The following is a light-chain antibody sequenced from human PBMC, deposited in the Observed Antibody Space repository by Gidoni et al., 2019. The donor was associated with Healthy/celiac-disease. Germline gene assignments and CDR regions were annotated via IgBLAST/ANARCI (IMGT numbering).Light chain of an antibody. CDR2: GKN. V-gene: IGLV3-19*01. CDR1: SLSSYY. J-gene: IGLJ2*01. Sequence: SSELTQYTAVSVALGQTVRITCQGDSLSSYYASWYQQKPGQAPVLVIYGKNNRPSGIPERFSGSSSGNTASLTITGAQAEDEADYYCNSRDSSGNHLVFGGGTKLTVL. CDR3: NSRDSSGNHLV.